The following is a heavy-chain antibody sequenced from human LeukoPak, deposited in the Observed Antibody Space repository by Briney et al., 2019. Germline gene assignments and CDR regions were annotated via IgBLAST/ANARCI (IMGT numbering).Heavy chain of an antibody. V-gene: IGHV5-10-1*01. Sequence: GESLKISCKGSGYSFTSYWISWVRQMPGKGLDWMGRIDPSDSYTNYSPSFQGHVTISADKSISTAYLQWSSLKASDTAMYYCARWDDPAMVYFDYWGQGTLVTVSS. CDR3: ARWDDPAMVYFDY. J-gene: IGHJ4*02. CDR1: GYSFTSYW. CDR2: IDPSDSYT. D-gene: IGHD5-18*01.